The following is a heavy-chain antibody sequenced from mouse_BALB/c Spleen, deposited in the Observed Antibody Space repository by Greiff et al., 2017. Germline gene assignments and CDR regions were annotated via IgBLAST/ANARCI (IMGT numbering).Heavy chain of an antibody. Sequence: VKLVESGAELVRPGSSVKISCKASGYAFSSYWMNWVKQRPGQGLEWIGQIYPGDGDTNYNGKFKGKATLTADKSSSTAYMQLSSLTSEDSAVYFCARNDYDGDYFDYWGQGTTLTVSS. CDR2: IYPGDGDT. CDR1: GYAFSSYW. V-gene: IGHV1-80*01. CDR3: ARNDYDGDYFDY. D-gene: IGHD2-4*01. J-gene: IGHJ2*01.